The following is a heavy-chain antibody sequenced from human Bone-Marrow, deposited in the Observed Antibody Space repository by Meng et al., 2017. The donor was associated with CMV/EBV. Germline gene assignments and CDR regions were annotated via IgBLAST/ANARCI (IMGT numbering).Heavy chain of an antibody. Sequence: GGSLRLSCAASGFTFSDYYMSWIRQAPGKGLEWVANTKGDESDKHYLDSVKGRFTISRDTAKNLVYLQMNNLRVEDTAVYYCARDWPAPFDFWGQGPVVTVSS. CDR2: TKGDESDK. CDR3: ARDWPAPFDF. D-gene: IGHD2-15*01. V-gene: IGHV3-7*01. J-gene: IGHJ4*02. CDR1: GFTFSDYY.